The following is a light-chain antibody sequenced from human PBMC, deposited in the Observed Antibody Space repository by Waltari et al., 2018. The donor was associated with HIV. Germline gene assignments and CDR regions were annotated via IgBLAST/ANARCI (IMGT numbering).Light chain of an antibody. CDR2: DAS. V-gene: IGKV3-11*01. CDR1: QGVSSY. Sequence: EIVLTQSPATLSLSPGERATLSCRASQGVSSYLAWYRQKPGQAPTLLIYDASNRATGIPARFSGSGSGSDFTLTISSLDPEDFAVYYCQQRSNWPRTFGQGTKVEIK. J-gene: IGKJ1*01. CDR3: QQRSNWPRT.